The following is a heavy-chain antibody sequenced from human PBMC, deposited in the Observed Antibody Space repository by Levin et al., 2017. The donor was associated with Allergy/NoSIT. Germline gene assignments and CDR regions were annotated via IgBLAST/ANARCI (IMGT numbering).Heavy chain of an antibody. V-gene: IGHV4-31*03. J-gene: IGHJ4*02. CDR3: ARYSSSSTLFDY. D-gene: IGHD6-6*01. CDR2: IYYSGST. Sequence: SETLSLTCTVSGGSISSGGYYWSWIRQHPGKGLEWIGYIYYSGSTYYNPSLKSRVTISVDTSKNQFSLKLSSVTAADTAVYYCARYSSSSTLFDYWGQGTLVTVSS. CDR1: GGSISSGGYY.